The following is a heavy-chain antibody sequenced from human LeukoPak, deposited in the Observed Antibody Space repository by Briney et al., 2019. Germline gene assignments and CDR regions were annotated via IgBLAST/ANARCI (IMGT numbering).Heavy chain of an antibody. CDR2: INHSGST. V-gene: IGHV4-34*01. CDR3: ASRNLYGSGSYYIGY. CDR1: GGSFSGYY. Sequence: SETLSLTCAVYGGSFSGYYWSWIRQPPGKGLEWIGEINHSGSTNYNPPLKSRVTISVDTSKNQFSLKLSSVTAADTAVYYCASRNLYGSGSYYIGYWGQGTLVTVSS. J-gene: IGHJ4*02. D-gene: IGHD3-10*01.